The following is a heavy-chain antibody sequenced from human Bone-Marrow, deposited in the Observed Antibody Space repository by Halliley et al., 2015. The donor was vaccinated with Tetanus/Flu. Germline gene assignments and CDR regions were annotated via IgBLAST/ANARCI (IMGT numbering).Heavy chain of an antibody. Sequence: KGLEWIGHIYYSGSTNYSPSLKGRVTISVDTSKKQISLRLTSVTAADTAVYYCARIGWGGPLDYWGQGTLVSVSS. V-gene: IGHV4-59*01. D-gene: IGHD6-19*01. CDR3: ARIGWGGPLDY. J-gene: IGHJ4*02. CDR2: IYYSGST.